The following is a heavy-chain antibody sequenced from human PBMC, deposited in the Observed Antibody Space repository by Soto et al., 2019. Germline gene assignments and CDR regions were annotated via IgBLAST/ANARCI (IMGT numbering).Heavy chain of an antibody. CDR3: AKDFGWNYKYFHY. CDR1: GFTFSTYA. CDR2: ITGGGGGST. D-gene: IGHD1-7*01. J-gene: IGHJ4*02. V-gene: IGHV3-23*01. Sequence: EVQLLESGGGLVQSGGSLRLSCAASGFTFSTYAVSWVRQAPGKGLEWVSAITGGGGGSTYYADSVKGRFTISRDDSKNTLYLQMNSLRAEDTAVYYCAKDFGWNYKYFHYWGQGTLVTVSS.